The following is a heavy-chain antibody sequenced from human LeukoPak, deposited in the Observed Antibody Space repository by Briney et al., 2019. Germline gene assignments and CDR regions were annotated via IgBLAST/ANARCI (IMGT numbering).Heavy chain of an antibody. J-gene: IGHJ6*03. CDR3: ARETVAATGVWYYYYYYMDV. Sequence: PSETLSLTCAVYGGSFSGYYWSWIRQPPGKGLEWIGEINHSGSTNYNPSLKSRVTISVDTSKNQFSLKLSSVTAADTAVYYCARETVAATGVWYYYYYYMDVWGKGTTVTVSS. D-gene: IGHD6-19*01. V-gene: IGHV4-34*01. CDR2: INHSGST. CDR1: GGSFSGYY.